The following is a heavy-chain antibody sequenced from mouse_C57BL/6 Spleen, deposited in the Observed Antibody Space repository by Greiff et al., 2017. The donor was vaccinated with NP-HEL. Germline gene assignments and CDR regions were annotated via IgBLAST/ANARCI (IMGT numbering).Heavy chain of an antibody. CDR3: ARGLTGDAMDY. D-gene: IGHD2-13*01. Sequence: EVMLVESGGGLVKPGGSLKLSCAASGFTFSDYGMHWVRQAPEKGLEWVAYISSGSSTIYYADTVKGRFTISRDNAKNTLFLQMTSLRSEDTAMYYCARGLTGDAMDYWGQGTSVTVSS. V-gene: IGHV5-17*01. J-gene: IGHJ4*01. CDR2: ISSGSSTI. CDR1: GFTFSDYG.